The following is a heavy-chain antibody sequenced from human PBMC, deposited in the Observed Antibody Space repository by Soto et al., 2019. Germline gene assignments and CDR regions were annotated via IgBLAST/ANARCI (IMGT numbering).Heavy chain of an antibody. J-gene: IGHJ6*02. V-gene: IGHV1-18*01. CDR2: ISPDNGNT. CDR3: ARALGYSGYAGMDV. Sequence: QVQLVQSGGEVKKPGASVKVSCKASGYTFTIYGINRVRQAPGQGLEWMGWISPDNGNTNYAQKLQGRATMTTHTSTSTAYMELRSLRSDDTAVYYCARALGYSGYAGMDVWGQGTTVTVSS. CDR1: GYTFTIYG. D-gene: IGHD5-12*01.